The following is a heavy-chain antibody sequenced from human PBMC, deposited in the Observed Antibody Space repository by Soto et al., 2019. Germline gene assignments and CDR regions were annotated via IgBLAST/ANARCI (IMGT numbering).Heavy chain of an antibody. CDR2: MNPNSGNT. J-gene: IGHJ4*02. Sequence: QVQLVQSGAEVKKPGASVKVSCKASGYTFTSYDINWVRQATGQGLEWMGWMNPNSGNTGYAQKFQGRVTMTRNTSIITAYMELSSLRSEDTAVYYCAGSTYYDYIWGSYRYTGFDYWGQGTLVTVSS. CDR3: AGSTYYDYIWGSYRYTGFDY. CDR1: GYTFTSYD. D-gene: IGHD3-16*02. V-gene: IGHV1-8*01.